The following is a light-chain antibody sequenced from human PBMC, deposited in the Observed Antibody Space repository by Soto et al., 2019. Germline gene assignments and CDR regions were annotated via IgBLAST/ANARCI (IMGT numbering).Light chain of an antibody. CDR1: SSDIGAYDY. J-gene: IGLJ3*02. CDR2: EVS. Sequence: QSALTQPASLSGSPGQSITISCTGTSSDIGAYDYVSWFQQHPGKAPKLMISEVSNRPSGVSNRFSGSKSGNTASLTISGLQADDEADYYCSSYTTSSALMFGGGTKVTVL. CDR3: SSYTTSSALM. V-gene: IGLV2-14*01.